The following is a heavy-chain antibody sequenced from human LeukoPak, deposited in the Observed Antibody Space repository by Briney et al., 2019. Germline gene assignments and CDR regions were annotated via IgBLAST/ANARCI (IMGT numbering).Heavy chain of an antibody. CDR3: ARKKYYYDTSTYGWFDP. CDR1: GFTVSSYW. D-gene: IGHD3-22*01. Sequence: PGGSLRLSCAASGFTVSSYWISWVRQAPGKGLEWVANIKQDGSEKYYVDSVKGRFTISRDNAKNSLYLQMNSLRVEDTAVYYCARKKYYYDTSTYGWFDPWGQGISVTVSS. CDR2: IKQDGSEK. J-gene: IGHJ5*02. V-gene: IGHV3-7*01.